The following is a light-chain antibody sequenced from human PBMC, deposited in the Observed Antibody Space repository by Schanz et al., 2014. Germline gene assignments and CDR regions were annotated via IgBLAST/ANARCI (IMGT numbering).Light chain of an antibody. J-gene: IGLJ3*02. V-gene: IGLV2-14*03. Sequence: QSALTQPASVSGSPGQSITISCTGTSSDVGGYNYVSWYQQYPGKAPKLMIYDVSYRPSGVSNRFSGSKSGTSASLAITGLQAEDEADYYCQSYDTGLRTWLCGGGTKLTVL. CDR2: DVS. CDR3: QSYDTGLRTWL. CDR1: SSDVGGYNY.